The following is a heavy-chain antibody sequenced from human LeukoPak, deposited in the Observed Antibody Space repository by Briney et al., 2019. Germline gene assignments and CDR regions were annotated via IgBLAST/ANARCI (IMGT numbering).Heavy chain of an antibody. D-gene: IGHD6-13*01. CDR2: IYHSGST. CDR3: ASDRYSSSFDY. Sequence: SQTLSLTCAVSGGSISSGGYSWSWIRQPPGKGLEWIGYIYHSGSTYYNPSLKSRVTISVDRSKNQFSLRLSSVTAADTAVYYCASDRYSSSFDYWGQGTLVTVSS. V-gene: IGHV4-30-2*01. CDR1: GGSISSGGYS. J-gene: IGHJ4*02.